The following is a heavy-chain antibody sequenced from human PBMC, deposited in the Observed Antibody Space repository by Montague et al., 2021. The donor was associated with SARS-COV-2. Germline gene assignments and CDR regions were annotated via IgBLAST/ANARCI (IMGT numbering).Heavy chain of an antibody. CDR1: GGSISSETSY. D-gene: IGHD2-15*01. V-gene: IGHV4-39*01. CDR3: ARHWWELLSRDYNYYGMDV. CDR2: MSYSGGA. Sequence: SETLSLTCTVSGGSISSETSYWGWIRQPPGKGLEWIGAMSYSGGAYYNPSLKGRVTISVDTSTNQFSLNLTSVTAADTSVYYCARHWWELLSRDYNYYGMDVWGQGTMVTVSS. J-gene: IGHJ6*02.